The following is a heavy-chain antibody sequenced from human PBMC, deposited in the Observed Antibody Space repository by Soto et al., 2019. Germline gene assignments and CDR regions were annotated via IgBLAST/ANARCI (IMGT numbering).Heavy chain of an antibody. CDR1: GFTFSSFA. J-gene: IGHJ3*01. CDR2: ISFNGLSQ. Sequence: ESVGGVVQSGTSLRLSCAASGFTFSSFAMHWVRQAPGKGLEWVSVISFNGLSQFYADSVRGRVTVSRDNSKNTLYLQLDSLRPDDTAVYSCARGGRGLRGAFDVWGQGTEVSVS. V-gene: IGHV3-30*04. CDR3: ARGGRGLRGAFDV. D-gene: IGHD3-16*01.